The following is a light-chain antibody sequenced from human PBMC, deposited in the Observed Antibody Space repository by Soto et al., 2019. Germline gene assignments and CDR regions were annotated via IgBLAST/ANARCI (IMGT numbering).Light chain of an antibody. CDR2: GAS. CDR3: QHYNNWPRT. CDR1: QSVSSN. V-gene: IGKV3-15*01. Sequence: EIVMTQSPATLSVSPGERATPSCRASQSVSSNLAWYQKKPGQAPRLLIYGASTRATGIPARFSGSGSGTEFTLTISSLQSEDFAVYYCQHYNNWPRTFGQGTKVDIK. J-gene: IGKJ1*01.